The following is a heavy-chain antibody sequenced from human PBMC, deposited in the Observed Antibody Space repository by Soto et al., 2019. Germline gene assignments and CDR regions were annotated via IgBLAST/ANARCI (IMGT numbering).Heavy chain of an antibody. V-gene: IGHV1-2*02. CDR1: GYTFTGYY. J-gene: IGHJ6*02. CDR3: ARSLVVPAAISPKKYYYYGMDV. Sequence: ASVKVSCKASGYTFTGYYMHWVRQAPGQGLEWMGWINPNSGGTNYAQKFQGRVTMTRDTSISTAYMELSRLRSDDTAVYYCARSLVVPAAISPKKYYYYGMDVWGQGTTVTVSS. D-gene: IGHD2-2*01. CDR2: INPNSGGT.